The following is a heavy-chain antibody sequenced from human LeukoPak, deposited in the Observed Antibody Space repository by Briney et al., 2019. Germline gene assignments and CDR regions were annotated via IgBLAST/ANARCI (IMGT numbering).Heavy chain of an antibody. J-gene: IGHJ4*02. CDR2: INAGNGNT. Sequence: ASVKVSCKASGYSFTSYALHWVRQAPGQRLEWMGWINAGNGNTEYSQRFLDRVTITRDTSASTAYMELSSLRSEDTAVYYCAREVSGLDYWGQGPLVTVS. D-gene: IGHD6-25*01. V-gene: IGHV1-3*01. CDR1: GYSFTSYA. CDR3: AREVSGLDY.